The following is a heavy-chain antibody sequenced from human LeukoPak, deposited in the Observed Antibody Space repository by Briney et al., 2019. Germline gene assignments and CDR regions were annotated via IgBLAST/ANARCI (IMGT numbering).Heavy chain of an antibody. CDR3: ATTGLLGDIP. J-gene: IGHJ5*02. CDR1: GFTFSNYA. V-gene: IGHV3-69-1*01. Sequence: GGSLRLSCAASGFTFSNYAMSWVRQVPGKGLEWVSAISGGSIYYADSVKGRFTISRDNAKKSVYLQMNSLRAEDTAVYYCATTGLLGDIPWGQGTLVTVSS. CDR2: ISGGSI. D-gene: IGHD2-21*01.